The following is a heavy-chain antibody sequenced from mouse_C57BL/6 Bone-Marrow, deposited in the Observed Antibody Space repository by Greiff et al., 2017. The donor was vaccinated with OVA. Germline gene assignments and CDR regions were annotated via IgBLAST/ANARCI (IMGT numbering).Heavy chain of an antibody. CDR2: ISYDGSN. J-gene: IGHJ2*01. CDR1: GYSITSGYY. CDR3: ARRLIYYDFDY. Sequence: ESGPGLVKPSQSLSLTCSVTGYSITSGYYWNWIRQFPGNKLEWMGYISYDGSNNYNPSLKNRISITRDTSKNQFFLKLNSVTTEDTATYYCARRLIYYDFDYWGQGTTLTVSS. V-gene: IGHV3-6*01. D-gene: IGHD2-4*01.